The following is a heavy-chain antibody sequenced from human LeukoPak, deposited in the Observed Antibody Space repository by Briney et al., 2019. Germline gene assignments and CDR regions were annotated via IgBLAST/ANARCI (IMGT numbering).Heavy chain of an antibody. CDR2: ISSSGSTI. V-gene: IGHV3-11*04. J-gene: IGHJ5*02. CDR3: ARRWIQLWLHRVCWFDP. Sequence: GGSLRLSCAASGFTFSDYYMSWIRQAPGKGLEWVSYISSSGSTIYYADSVKGRFTISRDNAKNSLYLQMNSLRAEDTAVYYCARRWIQLWLHRVCWFDPWGQGTLVTVSS. CDR1: GFTFSDYY. D-gene: IGHD5-18*01.